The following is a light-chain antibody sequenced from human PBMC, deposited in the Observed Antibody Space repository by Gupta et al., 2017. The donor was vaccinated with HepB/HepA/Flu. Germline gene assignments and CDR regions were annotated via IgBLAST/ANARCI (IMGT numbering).Light chain of an antibody. V-gene: IGKV3-20*01. CDR1: QSVSSNY. Sequence: EIVLTQSPGTLSLSPGERATLSCRASQSVSSNYLAWYQQKPGQAPRLLIYGASSRATGIPDRFSGSGSGTDFTLTIIRLEPEDFAVYYGQQYGSSPLTFGGGTKVEIK. CDR3: QQYGSSPLT. J-gene: IGKJ4*01. CDR2: GAS.